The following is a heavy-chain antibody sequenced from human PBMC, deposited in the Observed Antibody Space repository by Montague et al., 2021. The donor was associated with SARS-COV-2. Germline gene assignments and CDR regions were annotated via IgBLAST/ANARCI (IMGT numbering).Heavy chain of an antibody. CDR2: IYWDDDK. Sequence: PALVKPTQTLTLTCTFSGFSLSTDGVGVGWIRQPPGKALEWLAPIYWDDDKRYRPGLQSRLTITKGTSENQVVLTMTNMDPVDTATYYFAHRYYSGSESSASAVFDYWGQGTLVTVSS. J-gene: IGHJ4*02. V-gene: IGHV2-5*02. CDR3: AHRYYSGSESSASAVFDY. CDR1: GFSLSTDGVG. D-gene: IGHD3-10*01.